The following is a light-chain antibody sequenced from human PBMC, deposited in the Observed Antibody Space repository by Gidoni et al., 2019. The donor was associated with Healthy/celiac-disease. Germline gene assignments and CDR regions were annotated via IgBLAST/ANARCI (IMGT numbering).Light chain of an antibody. J-gene: IGKJ1*01. CDR3: QQYGSSPPWT. V-gene: IGKV3-20*01. CDR2: GAS. CDR1: QSVSSSY. Sequence: ESVLTQSPGTLSLSPGERATLSCRASQSVSSSYLAWYQQKPGQAPRLLIYGASSRATGIPDRFSCIGSGTDFTLTISRLEPEDFAVYYCQQYGSSPPWTFGQGTKVEIK.